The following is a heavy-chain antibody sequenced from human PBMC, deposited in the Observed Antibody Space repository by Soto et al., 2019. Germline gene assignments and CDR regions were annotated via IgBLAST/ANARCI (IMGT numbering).Heavy chain of an antibody. J-gene: IGHJ6*02. CDR1: GDSISNSKW. CDR2: IDHNGIT. CDR3: VRLNRDYYYYGMDV. V-gene: IGHV4-4*02. Sequence: SETLSLTCAVSGDSISNSKWLTWVRQTPGKGLEWIGKIDHNGITNYNPSLESRVTILKDNSKNQLSLKLSSVTGADSAVYYCVRLNRDYYYYGMDVWGQGATVTV.